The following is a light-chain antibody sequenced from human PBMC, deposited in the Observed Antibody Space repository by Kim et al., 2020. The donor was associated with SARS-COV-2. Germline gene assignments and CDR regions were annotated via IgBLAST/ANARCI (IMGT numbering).Light chain of an antibody. CDR2: DNN. CDR1: SSNIGNNY. CDR3: GTWDSRLSTWI. J-gene: IGLJ2*01. Sequence: QSVLTQPPSVSAAPGQRVTISCSGSSSNIGNNYVSWYQQFPRTAPKLLIYDNNEQSSGIPDRFSGSKSGTSATLDITGLQTGDEGDYYCGTWDSRLSTWIFGGGTKVTVL. V-gene: IGLV1-51*01.